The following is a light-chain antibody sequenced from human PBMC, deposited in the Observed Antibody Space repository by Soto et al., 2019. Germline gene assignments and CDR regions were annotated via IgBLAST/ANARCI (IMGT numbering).Light chain of an antibody. V-gene: IGKV3-15*01. CDR2: GAL. CDR3: QQYSSWVVT. Sequence: EVVMTQSPATLSVAPGERATLSCRASQSIGDYLAWYQHKPGQAPRLLIYGALTRATGIPARFAGSGSETDFTLTISSLQSEDFAIYYCQQYSSWVVTFGPGTRL. J-gene: IGKJ5*01. CDR1: QSIGDY.